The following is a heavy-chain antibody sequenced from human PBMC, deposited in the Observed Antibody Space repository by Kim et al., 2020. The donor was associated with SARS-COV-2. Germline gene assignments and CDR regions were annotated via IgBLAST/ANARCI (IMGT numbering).Heavy chain of an antibody. D-gene: IGHD6-6*01. V-gene: IGHV6-1*01. CDR2: TYFRSKWIH. Sequence: SQTLSLTSAISGDSVSSNAPAWDWIMQSPSRGLEWLGRTYFRSKWIHDYAVSLRSRMTINPDTSKNQFSLHLNSVTPEDTAVYYCVRASGSSYDYWGQG. CDR1: GDSVSSNAPA. J-gene: IGHJ4*02. CDR3: VRASGSSYDY.